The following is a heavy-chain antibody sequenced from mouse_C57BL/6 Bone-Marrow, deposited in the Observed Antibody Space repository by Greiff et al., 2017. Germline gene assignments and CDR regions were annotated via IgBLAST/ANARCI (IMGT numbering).Heavy chain of an antibody. D-gene: IGHD1-1*02. CDR3: TRFHYGQYDDAMDY. Sequence: QVQLQQSGAELVRPGASVTLSCKASGYTFTDYDMHWVKQTPVHGLEWIGAIDPETGGTAYNQKFKGKAILTADKSSSTAYMELRRLTPEESAVYYCTRFHYGQYDDAMDYWGQGTSVTVSS. J-gene: IGHJ4*01. CDR2: IDPETGGT. CDR1: GYTFTDYD. V-gene: IGHV1-15*01.